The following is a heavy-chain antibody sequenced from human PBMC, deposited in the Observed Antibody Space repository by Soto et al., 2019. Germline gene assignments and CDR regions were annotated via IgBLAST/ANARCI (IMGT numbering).Heavy chain of an antibody. D-gene: IGHD3-10*01. CDR1: GFTFSSYA. Sequence: PGGSLRLSCSASGFTFSSYAMHWVRQAPGKGLEWVSIIYSGVTTYYADSVKGRFTISRDNPKNTVYLQMNSLRAEDTAVYYCARGYRVDSYGAGAYFDYWGQGILVTVSS. CDR2: IYSGVTT. J-gene: IGHJ4*02. V-gene: IGHV3-66*01. CDR3: ARGYRVDSYGAGAYFDY.